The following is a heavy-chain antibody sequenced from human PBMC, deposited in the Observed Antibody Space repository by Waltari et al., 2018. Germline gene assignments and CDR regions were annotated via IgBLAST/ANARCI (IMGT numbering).Heavy chain of an antibody. CDR1: GYTFTSYG. Sequence: QVQLVQSGAEVKKPGASVKVSCKASGYTFTSYGIRWVAQAPGQGLEWMGWISAYNGNTNYAQKLQGRVTMTTDTSTSTADMELRSLRSDDTAVYYCARDGGLTPGYYYGMDVWGQGTTVTVSS. CDR3: ARDGGLTPGYYYGMDV. V-gene: IGHV1-18*01. D-gene: IGHD3-16*01. CDR2: ISAYNGNT. J-gene: IGHJ6*02.